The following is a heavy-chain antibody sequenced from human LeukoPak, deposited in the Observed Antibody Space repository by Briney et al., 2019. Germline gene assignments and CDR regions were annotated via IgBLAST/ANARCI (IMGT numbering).Heavy chain of an antibody. CDR2: INNDGSST. CDR1: GFTFSSYW. J-gene: IGHJ4*02. D-gene: IGHD2-15*01. Sequence: GGSLRLSCAASGFTFSSYWMHWVRQAPGKGLVWVSRINNDGSSTSYADSVKGRFTISRDNSKNTLYLQMNSLRAEDTAVYYCAKLGALAARLKTYYFDYWGQGTLVTVSS. CDR3: AKLGALAARLKTYYFDY. V-gene: IGHV3-74*01.